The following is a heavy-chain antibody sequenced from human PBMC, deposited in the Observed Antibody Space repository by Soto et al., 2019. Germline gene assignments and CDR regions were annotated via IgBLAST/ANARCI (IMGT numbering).Heavy chain of an antibody. CDR1: GGTLNTYT. D-gene: IGHD5-18*01. CDR3: ARDVTAMEALYHYDT. Sequence: QLQLVQSGAAVKKPGSSVKVSCKASGGTLNTYTISWVRQAPGQGLEWMGSILPFLGRTNYAKKFQGRVTITADQSTSTMELSGLRSEDTDLYFCARDVTAMEALYHYDTWGQGTLVTVSS. CDR2: ILPFLGRT. V-gene: IGHV1-69*08. J-gene: IGHJ5*02.